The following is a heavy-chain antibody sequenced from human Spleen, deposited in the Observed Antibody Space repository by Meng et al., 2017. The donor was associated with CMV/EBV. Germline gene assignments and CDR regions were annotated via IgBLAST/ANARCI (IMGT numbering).Heavy chain of an antibody. CDR3: ARDPPLFIVGGTRFDY. CDR2: MSFDGSNE. J-gene: IGHJ4*02. Sequence: GESLKISCAASRFTFTRYSIHWVRQAPGKGLEWVAVMSFDGSNEYYADSVKGRFTISRDTSKNTLYLQMNSLRPEDTAVYYCARDPPLFIVGGTRFDYWGQGTLVTVSS. CDR1: RFTFTRYS. D-gene: IGHD1-26*01. V-gene: IGHV3-30-3*01.